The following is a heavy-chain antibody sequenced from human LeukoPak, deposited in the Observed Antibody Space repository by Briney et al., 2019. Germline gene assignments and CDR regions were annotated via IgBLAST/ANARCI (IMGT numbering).Heavy chain of an antibody. Sequence: GGSLRLSFAASGFTFDDYATHWARQAPGKGLEWVSGISWNSGSIGYADSVKGRFTISRDNAKNSLYLQMNSLRAEDMALYYCAKGMGAFDIWGQGTMVTVSS. CDR3: AKGMGAFDI. CDR2: ISWNSGSI. J-gene: IGHJ3*02. CDR1: GFTFDDYA. V-gene: IGHV3-9*03. D-gene: IGHD2-8*01.